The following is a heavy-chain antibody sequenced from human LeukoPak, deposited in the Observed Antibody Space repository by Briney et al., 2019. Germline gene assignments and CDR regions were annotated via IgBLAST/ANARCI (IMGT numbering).Heavy chain of an antibody. CDR1: GYTFTSYG. Sequence: ASVKVSCKASGYTFTSYGISWVRQAPGQGLEWMGWISAYNGNTNYAQKLQGRVTMTTDTSTSTAYMELSRLRSDDTAVYYCVRDREVVPAAIEPDDAFDIWGQGTMVTVSS. D-gene: IGHD2-2*02. CDR2: ISAYNGNT. CDR3: VRDREVVPAAIEPDDAFDI. J-gene: IGHJ3*02. V-gene: IGHV1-18*01.